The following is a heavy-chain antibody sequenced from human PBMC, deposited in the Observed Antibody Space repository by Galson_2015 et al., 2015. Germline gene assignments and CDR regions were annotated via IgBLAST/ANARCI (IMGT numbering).Heavy chain of an antibody. Sequence: VKVSCKASGYTFTSYGISWVRQAPGQGLEWMGWISAYNGNTNYAQKLQGRVTMTTDTSTSTAYMELRSLRSNDTAVYYCASTWNGYCSSTSCYAAFKYYFDYWGQGTLVTVSS. J-gene: IGHJ4*02. CDR3: ASTWNGYCSSTSCYAAFKYYFDY. D-gene: IGHD2-2*01. CDR1: GYTFTSYG. V-gene: IGHV1-18*01. CDR2: ISAYNGNT.